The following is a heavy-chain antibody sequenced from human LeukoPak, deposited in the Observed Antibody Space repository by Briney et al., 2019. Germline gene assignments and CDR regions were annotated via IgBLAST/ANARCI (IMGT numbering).Heavy chain of an antibody. Sequence: ASVKVSCKASGYPFSNYGIIWVRQAPGQGLEWTGWISAYNGNTNYAQKLQGRVTMTTDTSTSTAYMELRSLRSDDTAVYYCARDGHDYGDYTPDYWGQGTLVTVSS. CDR2: ISAYNGNT. CDR3: ARDGHDYGDYTPDY. J-gene: IGHJ4*02. V-gene: IGHV1-18*01. CDR1: GYPFSNYG. D-gene: IGHD4-17*01.